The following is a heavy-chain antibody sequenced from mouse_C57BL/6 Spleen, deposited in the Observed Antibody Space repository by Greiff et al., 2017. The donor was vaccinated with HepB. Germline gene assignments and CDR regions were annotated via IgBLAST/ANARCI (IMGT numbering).Heavy chain of an antibody. CDR1: GYSFTGYY. D-gene: IGHD1-1*01. Sequence: EVQLQQSGPELVKPGDSVKISCKASGYSFTGYYMNWVKQSPEKSLEWIGEINPSTGGTTYNQKFKAKATLTVDKSSSTAYMQLKSLTSEDSAVYYCAHYYGSSPYWYFDVWGTGTTVTVSS. V-gene: IGHV1-42*01. J-gene: IGHJ1*03. CDR3: AHYYGSSPYWYFDV. CDR2: INPSTGGT.